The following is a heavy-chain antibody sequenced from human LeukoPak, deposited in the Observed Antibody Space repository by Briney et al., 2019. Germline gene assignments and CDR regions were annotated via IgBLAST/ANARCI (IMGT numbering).Heavy chain of an antibody. V-gene: IGHV3-53*05. D-gene: IGHD2-15*01. CDR3: AARCSGGSCYGEYFQH. CDR2: IYSGGST. Sequence: GGSLRLSYAASGFTVSSNYMSWVRQAPGKGLEWVSVIYSGGSTYYADSVEGRFIISRDNSKNSLYLQMNSLRTEDTALYYCAARCSGGSCYGEYFQHWGQGTLVIVSS. CDR1: GFTVSSNY. J-gene: IGHJ1*01.